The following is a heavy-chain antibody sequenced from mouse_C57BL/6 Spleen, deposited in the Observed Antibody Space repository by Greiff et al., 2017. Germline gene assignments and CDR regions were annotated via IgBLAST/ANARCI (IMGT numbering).Heavy chain of an antibody. CDR1: GYTFTSYW. CDR2: IHPNSGST. V-gene: IGHV1-64*01. CDR3: ASSITTVVAGKYYYAMDY. D-gene: IGHD1-1*01. Sequence: QVQLQQPGAELVKPGASVKLSCKASGYTFTSYWMHWVKQRPGQGLEWIGMIHPNSGSTNYNEKFKSKATLTVDKSSSTAYMQLSSLTSEDSAVYYCASSITTVVAGKYYYAMDYWGQGTSVTVSS. J-gene: IGHJ4*01.